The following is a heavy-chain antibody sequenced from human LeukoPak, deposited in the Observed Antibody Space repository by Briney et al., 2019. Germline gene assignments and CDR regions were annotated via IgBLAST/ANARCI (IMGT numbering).Heavy chain of an antibody. D-gene: IGHD6-6*01. CDR1: GRSISSYY. J-gene: IGHJ6*03. CDR3: ARHGSSSAYYYYYMDV. Sequence: SETLSLTCTVSGRSISSYYWSWIRPPPGEGLEWIGYIYTSGSTNYNPSLKSRVTISVDTSKNQFSLKLSSVTAADTAVYYCARHGSSSAYYYYYMDVWGKGATVTVSS. V-gene: IGHV4-4*09. CDR2: IYTSGST.